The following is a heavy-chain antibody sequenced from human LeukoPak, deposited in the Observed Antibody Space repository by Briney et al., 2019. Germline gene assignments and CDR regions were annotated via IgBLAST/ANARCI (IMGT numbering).Heavy chain of an antibody. CDR3: ARTTEGYAGGPGYSYYYYMDV. Sequence: SETLSLTCTVSGYSISSAYFWGWIRQPPGKGLEWIGSINHSGTTYYNPSLKSRVTISVDTSNNQFSLRLRSVTAADTAVYYCARTTEGYAGGPGYSYYYYMDVWGKGTTVTISS. J-gene: IGHJ6*03. V-gene: IGHV4-38-2*02. CDR1: GYSISSAYF. CDR2: INHSGTT. D-gene: IGHD5-12*01.